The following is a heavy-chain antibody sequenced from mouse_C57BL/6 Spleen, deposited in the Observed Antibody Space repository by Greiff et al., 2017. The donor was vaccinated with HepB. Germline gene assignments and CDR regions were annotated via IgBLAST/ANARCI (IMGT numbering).Heavy chain of an antibody. V-gene: IGHV1-50*01. Sequence: VQLQQSGAELVKPGASVKLSCKASGYTFTSYWMQWVKQRPGQGLEWIGEIDPSDSYTNYNQKFKGKATLTVDTSSSTAYMQLSSLTSEDSAVYCCARGITTVEAYWGQGTTLTVSS. CDR3: ARGITTVEAY. J-gene: IGHJ2*01. CDR2: IDPSDSYT. CDR1: GYTFTSYW. D-gene: IGHD1-1*01.